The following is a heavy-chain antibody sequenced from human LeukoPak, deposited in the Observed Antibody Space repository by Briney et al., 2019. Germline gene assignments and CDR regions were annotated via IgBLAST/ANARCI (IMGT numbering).Heavy chain of an antibody. J-gene: IGHJ6*02. D-gene: IGHD3-22*01. CDR1: GGFINNYF. V-gene: IGHV4-4*07. CDR3: AREPYSSPGRGMDV. CDR2: IYTSGTT. Sequence: PSETLSLTCAVSGGFINNYFWTWSRQAAGKGLGWIGRIYTSGTTNYNSSLKSRVTMSVDTSKNQFSLKLNSVTAADTAVYYCAREPYSSPGRGMDVWGQGTTVTVSS.